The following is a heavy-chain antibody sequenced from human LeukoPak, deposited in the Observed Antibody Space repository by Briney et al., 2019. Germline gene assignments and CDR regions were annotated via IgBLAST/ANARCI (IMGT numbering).Heavy chain of an antibody. J-gene: IGHJ4*02. CDR3: ARGRIYYDSSGYYYHVCFDY. V-gene: IGHV4-34*01. CDR1: GGSFSGYY. CDR2: INHSGST. D-gene: IGHD3-22*01. Sequence: SETLSLTCAVYGGSFSGYYWSWIRQPPGKGLEWIGEINHSGSTNYNPSLKSRVTISVDTSKNQFPLKLSSVTAADTAVYYCARGRIYYDSSGYYYHVCFDYWGQGTLVTVSS.